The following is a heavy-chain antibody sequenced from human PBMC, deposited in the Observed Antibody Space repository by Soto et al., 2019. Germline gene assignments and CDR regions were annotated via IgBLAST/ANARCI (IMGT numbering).Heavy chain of an antibody. D-gene: IGHD5-18*01. Sequence: ASVKVSCKASGGTFSSYAISWVRQAPGQGLEWMGGIIPIFGTANYAQKFQGRVTITADESTSTAYMELSSLRSEDTAVYYCARDQGRPQRYYYYYGMDVWGQGTTVTVSS. CDR1: GGTFSSYA. J-gene: IGHJ6*02. CDR2: IIPIFGTA. CDR3: ARDQGRPQRYYYYYGMDV. V-gene: IGHV1-69*13.